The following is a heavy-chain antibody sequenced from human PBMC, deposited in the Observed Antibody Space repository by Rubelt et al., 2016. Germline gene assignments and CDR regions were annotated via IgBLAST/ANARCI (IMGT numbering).Heavy chain of an antibody. D-gene: IGHD1-1*01. V-gene: IGHV4-59*12. CDR1: GGSISSYY. Sequence: QVQLQESGPGLVKPSETLSLTCTVSGGSISSYYWSWIRLPPGKGLEWIWEINHRGSTNYNPSLKSRGTISVDTAKNQFSRKLSSGTAADTAVYYCAREDWNPSSYVWGQGTTVTVSS. J-gene: IGHJ6*02. CDR3: AREDWNPSSYV. CDR2: INHRGST.